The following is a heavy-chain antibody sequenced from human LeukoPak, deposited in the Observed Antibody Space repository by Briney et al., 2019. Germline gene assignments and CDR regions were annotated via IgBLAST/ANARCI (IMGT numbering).Heavy chain of an antibody. Sequence: GGSLRLSCAASGFTFDDYAMHWVRQAPGKGLEWVSGISWNSGSIGYADSVKGRFTISRDNAKNSLYLQMNSLRAEDTALYYCAKDMAEVTVAAAIDYWGQGTPVTVSS. CDR1: GFTFDDYA. CDR3: AKDMAEVTVAAAIDY. J-gene: IGHJ4*02. D-gene: IGHD6-13*01. CDR2: ISWNSGSI. V-gene: IGHV3-9*01.